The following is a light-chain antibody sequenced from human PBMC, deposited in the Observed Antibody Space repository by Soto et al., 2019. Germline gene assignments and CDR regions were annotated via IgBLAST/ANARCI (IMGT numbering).Light chain of an antibody. CDR1: QDIRNE. V-gene: IGKV1-6*01. CDR3: RQDHNYPQT. J-gene: IGKJ1*01. CDR2: GVS. Sequence: AIQMTQSPSSLYASVGDRVTITCRASQDIRNELGWYQQKTGKAPKALIYGVSNLQSGLASRFGGSGSGTDFILIISSLQPEEVARYYFRQDHNYPQTSGQETKREI.